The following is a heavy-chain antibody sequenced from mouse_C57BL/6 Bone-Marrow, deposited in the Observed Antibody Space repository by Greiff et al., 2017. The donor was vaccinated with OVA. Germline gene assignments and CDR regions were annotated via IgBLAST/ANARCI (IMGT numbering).Heavy chain of an antibody. D-gene: IGHD1-1*01. CDR3: ASKGDYYGSSYFDY. CDR2: IYPGSGST. J-gene: IGHJ2*01. V-gene: IGHV1-55*01. CDR1: GYTFTSYW. Sequence: VQLQQPGAELVKPGASVKMSCKASGYTFTSYWITWVKQRPGQGLEWIGDIYPGSGSTNYNEKFKSKATLTVDTSSSTAYMQLSSLTSEDSAVYYCASKGDYYGSSYFDYWGQGTTLTVSS.